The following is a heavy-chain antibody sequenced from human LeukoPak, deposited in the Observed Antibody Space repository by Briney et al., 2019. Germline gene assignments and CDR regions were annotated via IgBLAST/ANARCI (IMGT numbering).Heavy chain of an antibody. CDR2: IHYSGST. J-gene: IGHJ4*02. D-gene: IGHD4/OR15-4a*01. Sequence: SETLSLTCTVSGVSISTDYWTWVRHSPGKGLEWIGYIHYSGSTSYNPSLKSRVTISVDTSKNQFSLKLTSVTSADTAVYYCARDAGATAYWGQEALVTVSS. CDR3: ARDAGATAY. V-gene: IGHV4-59*13. CDR1: GVSISTDY.